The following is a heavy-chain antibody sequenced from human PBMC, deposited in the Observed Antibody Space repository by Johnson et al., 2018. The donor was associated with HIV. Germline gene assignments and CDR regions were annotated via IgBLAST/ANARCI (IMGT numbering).Heavy chain of an antibody. V-gene: IGHV3-30*04. D-gene: IGHD4-17*01. CDR2: ISFDGSNK. J-gene: IGHJ3*02. CDR3: AREGTVSYGGAVDI. CDR1: GFTFSSYA. Sequence: QEQLVESGGGVVQPGRSLRLSCAASGFTFSSYAMHWVRQAPGKGLEWVAVISFDGSNKYFTDSVKGRYTISRDDSKNTLHLQMNSLRAEDTAVYYCAREGTVSYGGAVDIWCQGTMVTVSS.